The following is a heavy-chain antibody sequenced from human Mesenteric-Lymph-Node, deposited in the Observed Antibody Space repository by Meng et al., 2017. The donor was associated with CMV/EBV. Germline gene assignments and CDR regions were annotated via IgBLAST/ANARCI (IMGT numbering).Heavy chain of an antibody. CDR1: GFTFSSYA. D-gene: IGHD3-10*01. J-gene: IGHJ4*02. Sequence: GGSLRLSCAASGFTFSSYAMSWVRQAPGKGLEWVSVIYSGGSSTYYADSVKGRFTISRDNSKNTLYLQMNSLRAEDTAVYYCAKAGMVRGWYYFDYWGQGTLVTVSS. CDR2: IYSGGSST. CDR3: AKAGMVRGWYYFDY. V-gene: IGHV3-23*03.